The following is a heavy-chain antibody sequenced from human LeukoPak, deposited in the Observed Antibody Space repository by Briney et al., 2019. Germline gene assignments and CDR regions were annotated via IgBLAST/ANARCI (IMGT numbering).Heavy chain of an antibody. CDR2: INHSGST. Sequence: SETLSLTCAVYGGSFSGYYWSWIRQPPGKGLEWIGEINHSGSTNYNPSLKSRVTISVDTSKNQFSLKLSSVTAADTAVYYCARRFEGRITMVRGVKGINWFDPWGQGTLVTVSS. D-gene: IGHD3-10*01. J-gene: IGHJ5*02. CDR1: GGSFSGYY. V-gene: IGHV4-34*01. CDR3: ARRFEGRITMVRGVKGINWFDP.